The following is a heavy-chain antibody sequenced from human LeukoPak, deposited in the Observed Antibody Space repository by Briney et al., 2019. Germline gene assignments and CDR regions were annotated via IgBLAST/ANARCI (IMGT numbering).Heavy chain of an antibody. CDR1: GFTFSSYW. Sequence: GGSLRLSCAASGFTFSSYWMSWVRQAPGKGLEWVANIKQDGSEKYYVDSVKGRFTISRDNAKNSLYLQMNSLRAEDTAVYYCARVVSGSSYGLNWFDPWGQGTLVTVSS. D-gene: IGHD5-18*01. CDR3: ARVVSGSSYGLNWFDP. J-gene: IGHJ5*02. V-gene: IGHV3-7*01. CDR2: IKQDGSEK.